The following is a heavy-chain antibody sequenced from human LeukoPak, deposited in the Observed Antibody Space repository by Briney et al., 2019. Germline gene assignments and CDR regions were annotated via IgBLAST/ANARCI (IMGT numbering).Heavy chain of an antibody. D-gene: IGHD1-26*01. CDR1: GFTFTSSA. J-gene: IGHJ5*02. V-gene: IGHV1-58*01. Sequence: ASVKVSCKASGFTFTSSAVQWVRQARGQRLEWIGWIVVGSGNTNYAQKFQERVTMTRDTSISTAYMELSRLRSDDTAVYYCARDPGDIVGATNWFDPWGQGTLVTVSS. CDR2: IVVGSGNT. CDR3: ARDPGDIVGATNWFDP.